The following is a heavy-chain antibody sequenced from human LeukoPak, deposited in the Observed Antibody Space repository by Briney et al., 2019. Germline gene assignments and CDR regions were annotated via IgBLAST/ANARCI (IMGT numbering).Heavy chain of an antibody. J-gene: IGHJ4*02. CDR1: RFTFSNYW. Sequence: GGSLRLSCVASRFTFSNYWMTWVRQAPGKGLERVANINKDGGEKYYMESVKGRFTISRDNAKNSLYLQMNSLTVEDTAVYYCARDMGWQQFDQWGQGTLVTVSS. V-gene: IGHV3-7*01. CDR2: INKDGGEK. D-gene: IGHD5-24*01. CDR3: ARDMGWQQFDQ.